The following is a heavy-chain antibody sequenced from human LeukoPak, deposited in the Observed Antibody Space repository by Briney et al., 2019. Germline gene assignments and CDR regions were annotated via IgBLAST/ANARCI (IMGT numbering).Heavy chain of an antibody. CDR3: AKDFEFKWQQPSDH. CDR2: ISGTGGNT. J-gene: IGHJ4*02. CDR1: GFSFSNYA. D-gene: IGHD1/OR15-1a*01. V-gene: IGHV3-23*01. Sequence: GGSLRLSCAVSGFSFSNYAMSWVRQFPGKGLEWVSGISGTGGNTYYADSVKGRFTISRDNSKNMLYLQMNTLTAEDTAINFCAKDFEFKWQQPSDHWGQGTPVTVSS.